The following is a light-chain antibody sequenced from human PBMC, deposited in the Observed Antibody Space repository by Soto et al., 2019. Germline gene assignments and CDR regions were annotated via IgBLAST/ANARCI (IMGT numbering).Light chain of an antibody. CDR1: SSNIGNNY. Sequence: QSVLTQPPSVSAAPGQKVTISCSGSSSNIGNNYVSWYQQLPGTAPKLLIYDNNKRPSGIPDRFSGSKSGTSATLGITGLQTWDEAHYYCGTWDSSLSAVVFGGGTQLTVL. J-gene: IGLJ2*01. CDR3: GTWDSSLSAVV. CDR2: DNN. V-gene: IGLV1-51*01.